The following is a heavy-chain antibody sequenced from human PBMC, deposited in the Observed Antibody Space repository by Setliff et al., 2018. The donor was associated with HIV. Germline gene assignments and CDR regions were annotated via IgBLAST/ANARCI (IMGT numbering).Heavy chain of an antibody. Sequence: NPSETLSLTCTVSGGSISSSSYYWGWIRQPPGKGLEWIGNIYYSGRTYYNPSLKSRVTISVDRSKNQFSLKLRSVTAADTAVYYCARDTSLVRGRDYWGQGTLVTVSS. V-gene: IGHV4-39*07. CDR3: ARDTSLVRGRDY. D-gene: IGHD3-10*01. CDR2: IYYSGRT. J-gene: IGHJ4*02. CDR1: GGSISSSSYY.